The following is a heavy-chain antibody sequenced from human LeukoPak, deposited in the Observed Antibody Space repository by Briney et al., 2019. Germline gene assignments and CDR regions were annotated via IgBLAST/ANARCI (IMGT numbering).Heavy chain of an antibody. D-gene: IGHD3-22*01. CDR2: IDPSGGST. V-gene: IGHV1-46*01. Sequence: ASVKVSCKAFGYTFTGYWIHWVRQAPGHGLEWMGIIDPSGGSTSYAQKFQGRVTMTRDMSTSTVYMELSSLRSEDTAVYYCARDGYYYDSSGYNSHAFDIWGQGTMVTVSS. CDR1: GYTFTGYW. J-gene: IGHJ3*02. CDR3: ARDGYYYDSSGYNSHAFDI.